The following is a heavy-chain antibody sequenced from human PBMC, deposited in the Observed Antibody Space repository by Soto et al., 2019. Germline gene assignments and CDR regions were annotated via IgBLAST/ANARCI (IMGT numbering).Heavy chain of an antibody. CDR3: ARDGDSDGDYPPYYFDY. D-gene: IGHD4-17*01. CDR1: GFTFSSYG. Sequence: QVQLVESGGGVVQPGRSLRLSCAASGFTFSSYGMHWVRQAPGKGLEWVAVIWYDGSNKYYADSVKGRFTISRDNSKNTLYLQMNSLRAEETAVYYCARDGDSDGDYPPYYFDYWGQGTLVTVSS. CDR2: IWYDGSNK. V-gene: IGHV3-33*01. J-gene: IGHJ4*02.